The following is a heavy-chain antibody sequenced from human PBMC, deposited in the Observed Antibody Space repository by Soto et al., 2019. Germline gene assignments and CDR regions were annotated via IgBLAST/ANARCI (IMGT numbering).Heavy chain of an antibody. CDR2: INPNSGGT. Sequence: GASVKVSCKASGDTFTGYYMHWVRQAPGQGLEWMGWINPNSGGTNYAQKFQGWVTMTRDTSISTAYMELSRLRSDDTAVYYCARDQPHINYDFWSGSHPLIYGMDVWGQGTTVTVSS. D-gene: IGHD3-3*01. V-gene: IGHV1-2*04. CDR3: ARDQPHINYDFWSGSHPLIYGMDV. J-gene: IGHJ6*02. CDR1: GDTFTGYY.